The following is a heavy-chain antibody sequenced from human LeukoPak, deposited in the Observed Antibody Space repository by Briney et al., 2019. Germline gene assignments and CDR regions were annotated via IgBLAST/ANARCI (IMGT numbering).Heavy chain of an antibody. V-gene: IGHV1-18*01. CDR2: ISADNGNT. CDR3: AKDQSRYSEWSNDAFDI. CDR1: GYTFSSYG. D-gene: IGHD3-9*01. Sequence: ASVKVSCKASGYTFSSYGISWVRQAPGQGLEWMGWISADNGNTNYAQKLQGRVTMTTDTSTSTAYMELRSLRSDDTAIYYCAKDQSRYSEWSNDAFDIWGQGTMVTVSS. J-gene: IGHJ3*02.